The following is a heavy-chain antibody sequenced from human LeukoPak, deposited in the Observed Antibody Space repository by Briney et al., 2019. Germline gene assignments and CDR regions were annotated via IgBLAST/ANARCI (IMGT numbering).Heavy chain of an antibody. J-gene: IGHJ4*02. CDR3: ARDSEAGTLLYYFDY. V-gene: IGHV3-74*01. CDR2: INSDGSST. Sequence: GGSLRLSCAASGFTFSSYWMHLVRQAPGKGLVWVSRINSDGSSTSYADSVKGRFTISRDNAKNTLYLQMNSLRAEDTAVYYCARDSEAGTLLYYFDYWGQGTLVTVSS. D-gene: IGHD6-19*01. CDR1: GFTFSSYW.